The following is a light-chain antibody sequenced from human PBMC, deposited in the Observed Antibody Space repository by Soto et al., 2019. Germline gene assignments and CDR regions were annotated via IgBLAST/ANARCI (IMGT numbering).Light chain of an antibody. J-gene: IGKJ2*01. V-gene: IGKV3-20*01. Sequence: ENVLTQSPGTLSLSPGARATLSCRASQSFNSNCLVWYQQKPGQAPRLLIYGASSRATVIPDRVSGSGSGTEFTLTISRMEAADFAVDYCQQYDNSPLYTFGQGTTLEIK. CDR3: QQYDNSPLYT. CDR1: QSFNSNC. CDR2: GAS.